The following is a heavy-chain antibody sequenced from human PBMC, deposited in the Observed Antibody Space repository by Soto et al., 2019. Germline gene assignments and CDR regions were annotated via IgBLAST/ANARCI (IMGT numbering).Heavy chain of an antibody. V-gene: IGHV1-69*13. D-gene: IGHD3-16*01. Sequence: GTSVKVSCKASGGTFSSYAISWVRQAPGEGLEWMGGIIPIFGTANYAQKFQGRVTITADESTSTAYMELSSLRSEDTAVYYCARPGFRGEEYYYYGMDVWGHGTTVTVSS. CDR2: IIPIFGTA. CDR3: ARPGFRGEEYYYYGMDV. J-gene: IGHJ6*02. CDR1: GGTFSSYA.